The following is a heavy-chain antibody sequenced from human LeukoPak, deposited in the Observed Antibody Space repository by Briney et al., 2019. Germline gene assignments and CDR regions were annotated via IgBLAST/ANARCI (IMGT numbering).Heavy chain of an antibody. V-gene: IGHV1-2*02. J-gene: IGHJ5*02. Sequence: GASVKVSCKASGYTFTGYYMHRVRQAPGQGLEWMGWINPNSGGTNYAQKFQGRVTMTRDTSISTAYMELSRLRSDDTAVYYCARNNWNDVKWFDPWGQGTLVTVSS. CDR3: ARNNWNDVKWFDP. CDR2: INPNSGGT. CDR1: GYTFTGYY. D-gene: IGHD1-20*01.